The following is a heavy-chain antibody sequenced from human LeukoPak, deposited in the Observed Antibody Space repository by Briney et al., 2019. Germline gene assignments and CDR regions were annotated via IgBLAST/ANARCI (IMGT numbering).Heavy chain of an antibody. D-gene: IGHD2-15*01. CDR2: IYHSGST. CDR3: ARSLYCSGGSCYFDY. J-gene: IGHJ4*02. Sequence: SETLSLTCAVSGYSISSGYYCGWIRQPPGKGLEWIGSIYHSGSTYYNPSLKSRVTISVDTSKNQLSLKLSSVTAADTAVYYCARSLYCSGGSCYFDYWGQGTLVTVSS. CDR1: GYSISSGYY. V-gene: IGHV4-38-2*01.